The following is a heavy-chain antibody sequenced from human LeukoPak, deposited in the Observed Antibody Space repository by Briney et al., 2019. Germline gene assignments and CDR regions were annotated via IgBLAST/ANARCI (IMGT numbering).Heavy chain of an antibody. V-gene: IGHV4-59*08. CDR3: ARRGIRGVNFEY. CDR1: VGSISSYY. Sequence: SETLSLTCTVSVGSISSYYWSWIRQPPGKGLEWIGYIYYSGSTKYNPSLKSRVTISVDTSKKQFSLRLSSVTAADTAVYYCARRGIRGVNFEYWGQGSLVTVSS. D-gene: IGHD3-10*01. CDR2: IYYSGST. J-gene: IGHJ4*02.